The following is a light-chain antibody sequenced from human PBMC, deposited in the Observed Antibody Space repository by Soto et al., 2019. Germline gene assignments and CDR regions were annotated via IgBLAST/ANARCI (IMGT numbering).Light chain of an antibody. Sequence: QSVLTQPASVSGFPGQSITISCTGTSSDVGGYNYVSWYQQHPGKAPKLMIYDVSNRPSGVSNRFSGSKSGNTASLTISGLQAEDEADYYCRSYTSSSTWVFGTGTKVTVL. CDR3: RSYTSSSTWV. V-gene: IGLV2-14*01. CDR2: DVS. CDR1: SSDVGGYNY. J-gene: IGLJ1*01.